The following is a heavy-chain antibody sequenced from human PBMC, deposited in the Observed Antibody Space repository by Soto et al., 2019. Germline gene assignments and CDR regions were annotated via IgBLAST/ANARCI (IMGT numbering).Heavy chain of an antibody. CDR3: ARAPKVSGSSQTRPDF. J-gene: IGHJ4*02. V-gene: IGHV4-34*01. CDR2: ISQSGNT. CDR1: SGSFSGYY. Sequence: EPLSLTCSIYSGSFSGYYWSWIRQPPGKGLEWIGEISQSGNTNYCPSLKSRVSISIDTSKKQFSLNLASVSAADTAVYYCARAPKVSGSSQTRPDFWGQGTLVTVSS. D-gene: IGHD6-6*01.